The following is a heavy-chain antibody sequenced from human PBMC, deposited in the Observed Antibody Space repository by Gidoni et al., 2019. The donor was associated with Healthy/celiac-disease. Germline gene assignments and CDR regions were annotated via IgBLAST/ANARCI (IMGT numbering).Heavy chain of an antibody. CDR1: GGSFSGYY. CDR2: INHSGST. Sequence: QVQLQQWGAGLLKPSETLSLTCAVYGGSFSGYYWSWIRQPPGKGLEWIGEINHSGSTNYNPSLKSRVTISVDTSKNQFSLKLSSVTAADTAVYYCVRDRRYDSSGALDYWGQGTLVTVSS. J-gene: IGHJ4*02. V-gene: IGHV4-34*01. D-gene: IGHD3-22*01. CDR3: VRDRRYDSSGALDY.